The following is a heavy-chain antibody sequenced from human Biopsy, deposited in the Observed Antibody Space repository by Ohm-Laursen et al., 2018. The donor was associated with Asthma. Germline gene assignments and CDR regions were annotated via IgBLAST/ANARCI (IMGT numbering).Heavy chain of an antibody. V-gene: IGHV3-30*01. D-gene: IGHD1-1*01. CDR1: GFSFSNFA. CDR2: ISKDASTQ. J-gene: IGHJ3*02. CDR3: VRDGTDDASDI. Sequence: SLRLSCSASGFSFSNFAIHWVRQAPGKGLEWVGVISKDASTQGYADSVKGRFTMARDNSKNTLDLQMNNLREEDTAVYYCVRDGTDDASDIWGQGTVVSVSS.